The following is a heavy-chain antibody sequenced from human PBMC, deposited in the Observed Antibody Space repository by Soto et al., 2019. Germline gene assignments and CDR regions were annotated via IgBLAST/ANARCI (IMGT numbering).Heavy chain of an antibody. Sequence: EVQLLESGGGLVQPGGSLRLSCAASGFTFSSYAMSWVRQAPGKGLEWVSAISGSGGSTYYADSVKGRFTISRDNSKNTLYLQMNSLRAEDTAVYYCAKPPFKMIVVVITTWADYWGQGTLVTVSS. D-gene: IGHD3-22*01. V-gene: IGHV3-23*01. CDR3: AKPPFKMIVVVITTWADY. CDR2: ISGSGGST. J-gene: IGHJ4*02. CDR1: GFTFSSYA.